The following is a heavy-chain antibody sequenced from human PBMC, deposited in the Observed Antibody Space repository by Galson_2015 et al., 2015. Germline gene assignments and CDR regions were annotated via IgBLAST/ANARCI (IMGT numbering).Heavy chain of an antibody. Sequence: SLRLSCAASGFTFNEYGLTWVRRAPGKGLEWVSGINWSGGSTTYADSVRGRFTVSRDNAKNSLYLQMNSLRIEDTAFYYCTKDHYASSLYAEHWGQGTLVTVSS. CDR3: TKDHYASSLYAEH. D-gene: IGHD2-8*01. CDR1: GFTFNEYG. V-gene: IGHV3-20*04. J-gene: IGHJ4*02. CDR2: INWSGGST.